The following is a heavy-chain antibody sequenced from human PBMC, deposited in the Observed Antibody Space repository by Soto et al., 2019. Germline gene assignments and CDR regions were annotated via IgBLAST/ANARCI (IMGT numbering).Heavy chain of an antibody. CDR2: IYWDDDK. CDR1: GFSLSTSGVV. CDR3: AQSPYSSSTYSFDY. Sequence: ITLKESGPTLVKTTQTLTLTCTFSGFSLSTSGVVVGWIRQPPGKALEWRALIYWDDDKRDSPVLKSWLTITKDVSKNQVVLTMTNMYPEDTAAYYCAQSPYSSSTYSFDYWGQGTLVTVSS. V-gene: IGHV2-5*02. J-gene: IGHJ4*02. D-gene: IGHD6-6*01.